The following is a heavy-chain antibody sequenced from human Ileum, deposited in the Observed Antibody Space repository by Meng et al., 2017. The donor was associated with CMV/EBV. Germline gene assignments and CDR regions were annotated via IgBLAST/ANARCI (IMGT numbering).Heavy chain of an antibody. D-gene: IGHD3-10*01. V-gene: IGHV4-4*07. CDR2: IYVSVST. CDR1: GGSMSGYY. Sequence: QVTPEESGPGLMKPLETRSVTCSVSGGSMSGYYWGWIRQPAGKGLEWIGRIYVSVSTDYNPSLRSRVSMSLDKSKNQFSLKLTSVTAADTAVYYCARAAARGVPVDLWGQGTLVTVSS. CDR3: ARAAARGVPVDL. J-gene: IGHJ5*02.